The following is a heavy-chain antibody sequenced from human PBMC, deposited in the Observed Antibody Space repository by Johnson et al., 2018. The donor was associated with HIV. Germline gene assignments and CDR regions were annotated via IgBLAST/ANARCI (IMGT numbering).Heavy chain of an antibody. CDR2: ISYDGSNK. Sequence: QVQLVESGGGLVQPGGSLRLSCAASGFTFSSYAMHWVRQAPGKGLEWVAVISYDGSNKYYADSVKGRFTISRDNAKNSLYLQMNSLSAEDTAVYYCARENQGYSYRAFDIWGQGTMVTVSS. CDR1: GFTFSSYA. V-gene: IGHV3-30-3*01. D-gene: IGHD5-18*01. CDR3: ARENQGYSYRAFDI. J-gene: IGHJ3*02.